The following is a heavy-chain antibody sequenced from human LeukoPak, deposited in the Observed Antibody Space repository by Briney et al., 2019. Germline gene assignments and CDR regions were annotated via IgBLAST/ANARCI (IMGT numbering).Heavy chain of an antibody. Sequence: GGSLRLSCAASGFTFSSYAMSWVRRAPGKGLEWVSAISGSGGSTYYADSVKGRFTISRDNSKNTLYLQMNSLRAEDTAVYYCAKQDSSGYYSTSGYFDYWSQGTLVTVSS. CDR3: AKQDSSGYYSTSGYFDY. CDR2: ISGSGGST. D-gene: IGHD3-22*01. J-gene: IGHJ4*02. V-gene: IGHV3-23*01. CDR1: GFTFSSYA.